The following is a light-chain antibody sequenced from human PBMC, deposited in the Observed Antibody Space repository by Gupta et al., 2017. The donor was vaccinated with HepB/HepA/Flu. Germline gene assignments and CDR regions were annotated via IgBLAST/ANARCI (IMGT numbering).Light chain of an antibody. V-gene: IGKV1-39*01. CDR3: QQSYSNPPFL. CDR2: AAS. CDR1: QSISSY. J-gene: IGKJ2*01. Sequence: DIQMTQSPSSLSASVGDRVTITCRASQSISSYLNWYQQKPGKAPKLLIYAASSLQSGVPSRFSGSGSGTDFTLTISSRQPEDFATYYCQQSYSNPPFLFGQGTKLEIK.